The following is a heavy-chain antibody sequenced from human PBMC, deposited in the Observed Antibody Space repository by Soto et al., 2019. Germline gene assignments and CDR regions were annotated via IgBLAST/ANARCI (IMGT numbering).Heavy chain of an antibody. CDR2: IIPILGIA. V-gene: IGHV1-69*02. J-gene: IGHJ4*02. D-gene: IGHD2-2*01. CDR1: GGTFSSYT. Sequence: QVQLVQSGAEVKKPGSSVKVSCKASGGTFSSYTISWVRQAPGQGLEWMGRIIPILGIANYAQKFQGRVTITADKSTSTAYMELSSLSSEDTAVYYCARYGGYCSSTSCYETRGFDYWGQGTLVTVSS. CDR3: ARYGGYCSSTSCYETRGFDY.